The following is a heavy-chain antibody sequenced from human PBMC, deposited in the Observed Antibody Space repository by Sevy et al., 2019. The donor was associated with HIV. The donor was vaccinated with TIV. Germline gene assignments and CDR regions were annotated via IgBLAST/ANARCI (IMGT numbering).Heavy chain of an antibody. CDR1: GFTFSSYG. Sequence: GGSLRLSCAASGFTFSSYGMHWVRQAPGKGLEWVAVIWYDGINKYYGDSVKGRFTISRDNSKNTVYLQMNSLRAEDTAVYYCARDLITMVRGVIINSPSLSSMDVWGQGTTVTVSS. D-gene: IGHD3-10*01. CDR3: ARDLITMVRGVIINSPSLSSMDV. J-gene: IGHJ6*02. V-gene: IGHV3-33*01. CDR2: IWYDGINK.